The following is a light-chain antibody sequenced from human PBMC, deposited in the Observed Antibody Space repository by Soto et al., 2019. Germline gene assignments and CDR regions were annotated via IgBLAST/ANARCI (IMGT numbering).Light chain of an antibody. J-gene: IGKJ1*01. CDR2: DAF. CDR1: QSISSW. V-gene: IGKV1-5*01. CDR3: QQYNNYPWT. Sequence: GAIVTITCRASQSISSWLAWYQQRPGKAPKLLIYDAFNLESGVPSRFSGSRSGTEFTLTITSLQPGDFATYYCQQYNNYPWTFGQGTKVDI.